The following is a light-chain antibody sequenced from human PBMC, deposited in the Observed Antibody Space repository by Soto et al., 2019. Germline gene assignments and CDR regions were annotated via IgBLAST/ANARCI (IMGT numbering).Light chain of an antibody. CDR2: TNN. J-gene: IGLJ1*01. CDR1: MSNIGSSN. CDR3: AAWDDSLNGRV. Sequence: QSVLTQAPSASGTPGQRFTISCSPSMSNIGSSNVNWYQQLPGTAPKLLIYTNNQRPSGVPDRFSGSKSGTSASLAISGLQSEDEADYYCAAWDDSLNGRVFGTGTKVTVL. V-gene: IGLV1-44*01.